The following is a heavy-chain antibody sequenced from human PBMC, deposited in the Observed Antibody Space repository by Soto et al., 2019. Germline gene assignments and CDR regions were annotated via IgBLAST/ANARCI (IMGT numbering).Heavy chain of an antibody. D-gene: IGHD3-3*01. Sequence: SETLSLTCAVSGGSISSGGYSWSWIRQHPGKGLEWIGYIYFSGSTYYNPSLQSRVTISVDTSKNQFSLKLSSVTAADTAVYYCARGSFWSGYLRSNWFDPWGQGTLVTVSS. CDR1: GGSISSGGYS. CDR3: ARGSFWSGYLRSNWFDP. CDR2: IYFSGST. V-gene: IGHV4-31*11. J-gene: IGHJ5*02.